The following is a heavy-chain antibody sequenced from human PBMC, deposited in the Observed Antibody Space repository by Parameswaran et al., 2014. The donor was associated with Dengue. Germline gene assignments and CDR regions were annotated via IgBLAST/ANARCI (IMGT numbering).Heavy chain of an antibody. D-gene: IGHD2-2*01. J-gene: IGHJ5*02. V-gene: IGHV1-18*01. CDR3: ARVRQIGGVVPAAIWFDP. Sequence: WVRQAPGQGLEWMGWISAYNGNTNYAQKLQGRVTMTTDTSTSTAYMELRSLRSDDTAVYYCARVRQIGGVVPAAIWFDPWGQEPGHRLL. CDR2: ISAYNGNT.